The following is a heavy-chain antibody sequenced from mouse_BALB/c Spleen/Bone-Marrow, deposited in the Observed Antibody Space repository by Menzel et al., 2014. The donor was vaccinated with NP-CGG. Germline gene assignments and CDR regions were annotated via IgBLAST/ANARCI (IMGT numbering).Heavy chain of an antibody. Sequence: VQLQQSGAELVTPGASVKLSCKASGYTFTTYWMHWVKQRPGHGLEWIGQDDPSDGYTNYSQMFKGKATLTVDKSSSIAYMELSSLTSEDSAVYYCTRDGDGYYPYTLDNWGQGTSVTVSS. V-gene: IGHV1-69*02. D-gene: IGHD2-3*01. J-gene: IGHJ4*01. CDR3: TRDGDGYYPYTLDN. CDR2: DDPSDGYT. CDR1: GYTFTTYW.